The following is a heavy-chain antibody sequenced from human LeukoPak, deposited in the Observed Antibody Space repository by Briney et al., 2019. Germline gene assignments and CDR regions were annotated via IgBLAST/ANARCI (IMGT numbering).Heavy chain of an antibody. CDR1: GFTVSSKH. J-gene: IGHJ4*02. CDR2: IYSGGRT. D-gene: IGHD2-2*02. Sequence: GGSLRLSCEASGFTVSSKHMSWVRQAPGKGLEWVSVIYSGGRTNYADSVKGRFTISRDNSKNTLHLQMNSLRAEDTAVYYCARGLEVVPAAIGVFDYWGQGTLVTVSS. V-gene: IGHV3-66*01. CDR3: ARGLEVVPAAIGVFDY.